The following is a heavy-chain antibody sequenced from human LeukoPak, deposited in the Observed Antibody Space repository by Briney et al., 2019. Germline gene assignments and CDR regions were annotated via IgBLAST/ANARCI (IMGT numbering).Heavy chain of an antibody. V-gene: IGHV4-31*03. J-gene: IGHJ4*02. D-gene: IGHD3-3*02. CDR1: GGSMSSGGYY. Sequence: SETLSLTCTVSGGSMSSGGYYWSWIRQHPGKGLEWIGYTSYSGSTYYNPSLKSRVTISVDTAKNQFPLKLTSVTAADTAVYYCARSASPTFYDYWGQGTLVTVSS. CDR3: ARSASPTFYDY. CDR2: TSYSGST.